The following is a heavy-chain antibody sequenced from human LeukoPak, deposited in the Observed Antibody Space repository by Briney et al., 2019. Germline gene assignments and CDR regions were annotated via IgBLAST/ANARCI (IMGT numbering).Heavy chain of an antibody. V-gene: IGHV4-34*01. D-gene: IGHD3-10*01. Sequence: SETLSLTCAVYGGSFSGYYWGWIRQPPGKGLEWIGEINHSGSTNYNPSLKSRVTISVDTSKNQFSLKLSSVTAADTAVYYCARGSRVVRGVTNWFDPWGQGTLVTVSS. CDR1: GGSFSGYY. CDR2: INHSGST. CDR3: ARGSRVVRGVTNWFDP. J-gene: IGHJ5*02.